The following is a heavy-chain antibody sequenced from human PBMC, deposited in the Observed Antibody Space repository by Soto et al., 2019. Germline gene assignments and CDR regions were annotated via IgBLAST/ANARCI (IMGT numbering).Heavy chain of an antibody. CDR2: ISSTTNYI. CDR3: ARESEDLTSNFDY. CDR1: GLTFTRYR. V-gene: IGHV3-21*01. J-gene: IGHJ4*02. Sequence: PGGSMRLPCAASGLTFTRYRINWVRQAPGKGLEWVSSISSTTNYIYYADSMKGRFTVSRDNAKNSVYLEMNSLSAEDTAVYYCARESEDLTSNFDYWGQGTLVTFSS.